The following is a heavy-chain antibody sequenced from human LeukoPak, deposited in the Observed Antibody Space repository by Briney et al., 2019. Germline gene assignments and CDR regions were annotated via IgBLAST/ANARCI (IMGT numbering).Heavy chain of an antibody. J-gene: IGHJ4*02. CDR1: GFTFSSYG. D-gene: IGHD2-2*02. V-gene: IGHV3-30*02. CDR2: IRYDGSNK. CDR3: ANGYCSSTSCYRMPPNFDY. Sequence: PGGSLRLSCAASGFTFSSYGMHWVRQAPGKGLEWVAFIRYDGSNKYYADSVKGRFTISRDNSKNTLYLQMNSLRAEDTAVYYCANGYCSSTSCYRMPPNFDYWGQGTLVTVSS.